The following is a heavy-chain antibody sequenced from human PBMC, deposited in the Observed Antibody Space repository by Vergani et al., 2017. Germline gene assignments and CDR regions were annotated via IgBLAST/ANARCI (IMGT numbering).Heavy chain of an antibody. J-gene: IGHJ5*02. D-gene: IGHD2-2*01. Sequence: QVQLVQSGAEVKKPGASAKVSCKASGYTFTSYGISWVRQAPGQGLEWMGWISAYNGNTNYAQKLQGRVTMTTDTSTSRAYMGLRSLRSDDTAVYYCARVKGPSSTSKFDPWGQGTLVTVSS. CDR2: ISAYNGNT. V-gene: IGHV1-18*01. CDR3: ARVKGPSSTSKFDP. CDR1: GYTFTSYG.